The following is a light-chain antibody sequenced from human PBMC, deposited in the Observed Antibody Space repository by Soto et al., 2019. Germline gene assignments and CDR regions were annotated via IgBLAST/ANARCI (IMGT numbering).Light chain of an antibody. CDR2: HVT. J-gene: IGLJ3*02. CDR3: CSYAGSYTWV. Sequence: QSVLTQPRSVSGSPGQSVTISCTGTSSDVAAYNSVSWYQQHPGKAPKLMIYHVTKRPSGVPDPFSGSKSGNTASLTISGLQAEDEADYYCCSYAGSYTWVFGGGTKLTVL. V-gene: IGLV2-11*01. CDR1: SSDVAAYNS.